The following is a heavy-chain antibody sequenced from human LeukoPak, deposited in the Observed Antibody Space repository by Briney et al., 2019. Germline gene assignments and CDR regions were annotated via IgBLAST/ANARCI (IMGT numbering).Heavy chain of an antibody. CDR3: ARVPRPYDAFDI. D-gene: IGHD1-14*01. J-gene: IGHJ3*02. V-gene: IGHV3-48*03. CDR1: GFTFSSYG. Sequence: PGGSLRLSCAASGFTFSSYGMNWVRQAPGKGLEWVSYISSSGSTIYYADSVKGRFTISRDNAKNSLYLQMNSLRAEDTAVYYCARVPRPYDAFDIWGQGTMVTVSS. CDR2: ISSSGSTI.